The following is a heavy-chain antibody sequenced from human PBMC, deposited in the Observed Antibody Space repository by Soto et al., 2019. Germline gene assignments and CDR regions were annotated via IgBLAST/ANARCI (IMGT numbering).Heavy chain of an antibody. Sequence: ASVKVSCKASGYTFTDYYIHWVRQAPGKGLQWMGWINPNSGGTNYAQTFQGRVSMTRDTSISTVYINLSNLRSDDTAVYYCATTPVHFAPPAYLDSWGQGTLVTVSS. D-gene: IGHD4-17*01. J-gene: IGHJ4*02. CDR3: ATTPVHFAPPAYLDS. V-gene: IGHV1-2*02. CDR1: GYTFTDYY. CDR2: INPNSGGT.